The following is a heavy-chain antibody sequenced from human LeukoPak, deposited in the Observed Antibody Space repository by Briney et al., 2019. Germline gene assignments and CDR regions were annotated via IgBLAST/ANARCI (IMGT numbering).Heavy chain of an antibody. Sequence: GASVKVSCKASGYTLTSYGISWVRQAPGQGLEWMGWISAYNGNTNYAQKLQGRVTMTTDTSTSTAYMELRSLRSDDTAVYYCARSKLTTVTTLVRWFDPWGQGTLVTVSS. CDR3: ARSKLTTVTTLVRWFDP. J-gene: IGHJ5*02. D-gene: IGHD4-17*01. CDR2: ISAYNGNT. CDR1: GYTLTSYG. V-gene: IGHV1-18*01.